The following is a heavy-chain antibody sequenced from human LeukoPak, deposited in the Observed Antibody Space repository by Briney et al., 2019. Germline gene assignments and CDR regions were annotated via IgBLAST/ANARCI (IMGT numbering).Heavy chain of an antibody. V-gene: IGHV3-30*02. D-gene: IGHD3-10*01. Sequence: PGGSLRLSCAASGFTFSSYGMHWVRQAPGKGLEWVAVIWYGGSNKYYTDSVKGRFTISRDNSKNTLYLQMNSLRAEDTAVYYCAKDHVESYYYGSGSYLVDWGQGTLVTVSS. J-gene: IGHJ4*02. CDR3: AKDHVESYYYGSGSYLVD. CDR1: GFTFSSYG. CDR2: IWYGGSNK.